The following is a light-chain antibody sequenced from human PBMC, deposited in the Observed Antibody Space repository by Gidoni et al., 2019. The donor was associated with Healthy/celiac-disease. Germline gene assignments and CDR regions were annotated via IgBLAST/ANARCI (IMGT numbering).Light chain of an antibody. CDR2: KAS. CDR3: QKYNSY. J-gene: IGKJ3*01. Sequence: DIPMTQSPSTLSASVGDRVTITCRASQSISSWLDWYQQKPGKAPKLLIYKASSLESGVPSRFSGRGSGTEFTLTISSLQTDDFATYYCQKYNSYFGPGTKVEIK. CDR1: QSISSW. V-gene: IGKV1-5*03.